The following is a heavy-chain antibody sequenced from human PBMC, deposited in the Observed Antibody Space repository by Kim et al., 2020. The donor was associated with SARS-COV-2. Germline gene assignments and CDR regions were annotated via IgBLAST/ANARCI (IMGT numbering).Heavy chain of an antibody. D-gene: IGHD3-16*01. J-gene: IGHJ3*02. CDR3: AISDHKGMIAFDI. CDR2: INAGNGNT. V-gene: IGHV1-3*01. Sequence: ASVKVSCKASGYTFTSYDMNWVRQAPGQGLEWMGWINAGNGNTKYSQKFQGRVTITRDTSASTAYMELSSLRSEDTAVYYCAISDHKGMIAFDIWRQGSM. CDR1: GYTFTSYD.